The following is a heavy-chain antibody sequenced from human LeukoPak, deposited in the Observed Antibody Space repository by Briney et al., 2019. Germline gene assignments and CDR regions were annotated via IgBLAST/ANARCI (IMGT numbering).Heavy chain of an antibody. J-gene: IGHJ4*02. CDR3: AIARSGSYFFRFDY. CDR2: IYYSGST. Sequence: PETLSLTCAVYGGSFSGYYWSWIRQPPGKGLEWIGYIYYSGSTSYNPSLKSRVTISVDTSKNQFSLKLSSVAAADTAVYYCAIARSGSYFFRFDYWGQGTLVTVSS. V-gene: IGHV4-59*06. CDR1: GGSFSGYY. D-gene: IGHD1-26*01.